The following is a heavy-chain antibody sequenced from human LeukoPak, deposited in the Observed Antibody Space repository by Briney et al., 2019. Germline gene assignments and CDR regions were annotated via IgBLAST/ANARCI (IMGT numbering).Heavy chain of an antibody. Sequence: SETLSLTCTVSGGSISSYYWSWIRQPGGRGLEWIGRIYTSGSTNYNPSLKSRVTISVDTSKNQFSLKLSSVTAADTAVYYCARDAPISGYDLKYFDLWGRGTLVTVSS. V-gene: IGHV4-4*07. D-gene: IGHD5-12*01. CDR1: GGSISSYY. CDR2: IYTSGST. CDR3: ARDAPISGYDLKYFDL. J-gene: IGHJ2*01.